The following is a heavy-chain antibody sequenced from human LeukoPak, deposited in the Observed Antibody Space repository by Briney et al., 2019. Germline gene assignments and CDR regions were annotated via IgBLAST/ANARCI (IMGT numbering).Heavy chain of an antibody. V-gene: IGHV3-48*02. CDR1: GLALSSYN. J-gene: IGHJ4*02. CDR3: ATFRDY. CDR2: ISSDSRAR. D-gene: IGHD2/OR15-2a*01. Sequence: PGGPLRLSCAASGLALSSYNMNWVRQAPGKGLEWVSYISSDSRARYYADSVKGRFTVSRDNANNSLYLQMNSLRDEDTAVYYCATFRDYWGQGTLVTVSS.